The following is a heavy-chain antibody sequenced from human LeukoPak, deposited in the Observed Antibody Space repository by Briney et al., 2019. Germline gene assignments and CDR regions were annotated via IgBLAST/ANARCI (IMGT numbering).Heavy chain of an antibody. Sequence: ASVKVSCKASGGTFSSYAISWVRQAPGQGLEWMGGIIPIFGTANYAQKFQGRVTITADESTSTAYMELSSLRSEDTAVYYCARPTNWGSGAPDAFDIWGQGAMVTVSS. J-gene: IGHJ3*02. CDR3: ARPTNWGSGAPDAFDI. CDR1: GGTFSSYA. D-gene: IGHD7-27*01. V-gene: IGHV1-69*13. CDR2: IIPIFGTA.